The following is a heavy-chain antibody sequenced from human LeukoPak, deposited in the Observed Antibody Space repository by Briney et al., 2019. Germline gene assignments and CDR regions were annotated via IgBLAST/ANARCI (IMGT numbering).Heavy chain of an antibody. D-gene: IGHD3-16*01. CDR1: GFTFSSYA. Sequence: GGSLRLSCAASGFTFSSYAMSWVRQAPGKGLEWVSAISGSGGSTYYADSVKGRFTISRDNSKNTLYLQMNSLRAEDTAVYYCARGGYNPPRLEYWGQGTLVTVSS. CDR2: ISGSGGST. J-gene: IGHJ4*02. V-gene: IGHV3-23*01. CDR3: ARGGYNPPRLEY.